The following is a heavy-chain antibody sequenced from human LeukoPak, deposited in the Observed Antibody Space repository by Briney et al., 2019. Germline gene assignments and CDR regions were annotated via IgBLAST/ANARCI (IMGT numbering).Heavy chain of an antibody. J-gene: IGHJ4*02. CDR1: GGSISSYY. V-gene: IGHV4-4*07. Sequence: PSETLSLTCTVSGGSISSYYWSWIRQPAGKGLEWVGRIYTRGGTTYNPSLESRVTMSVDTSKNQLSLKLSSVTAADTAVYYCARDSPSYYFDSSGYYFDYWGQGTLVTVSS. CDR2: IYTRGGT. CDR3: ARDSPSYYFDSSGYYFDY. D-gene: IGHD3-22*01.